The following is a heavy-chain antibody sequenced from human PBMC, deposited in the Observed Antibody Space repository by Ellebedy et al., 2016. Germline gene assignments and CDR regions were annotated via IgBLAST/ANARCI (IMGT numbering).Heavy chain of an antibody. CDR3: ARLAYCGGDCYSRGFDY. CDR2: IYPGDSDT. CDR1: GYSFTSYW. Sequence: GESLKISXKGSGYSFTSYWIGWVRQMPGKGLEWMGIIYPGDSDTRYSPSFQGQVTISADKSISTAYLQWSSLKASDTDMYYCARLAYCGGDCYSRGFDYWGQGTLVTVSS. J-gene: IGHJ4*02. D-gene: IGHD2-21*01. V-gene: IGHV5-51*01.